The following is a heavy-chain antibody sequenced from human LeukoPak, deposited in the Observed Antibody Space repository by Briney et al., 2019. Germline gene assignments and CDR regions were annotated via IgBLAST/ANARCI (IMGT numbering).Heavy chain of an antibody. CDR3: ARERVGATDAFDI. D-gene: IGHD1-26*01. V-gene: IGHV1-18*01. CDR1: GYTFTSHG. Sequence: ASVKVSCKASGYTFTSHGIGWVRQAPGQGLEWMGWINTYNGNTNFAQKFQDGVTMTTDTSTSTANMELRTLRSDGTAVYFCARERVGATDAFDIWGQGTMVTVSS. CDR2: INTYNGNT. J-gene: IGHJ3*02.